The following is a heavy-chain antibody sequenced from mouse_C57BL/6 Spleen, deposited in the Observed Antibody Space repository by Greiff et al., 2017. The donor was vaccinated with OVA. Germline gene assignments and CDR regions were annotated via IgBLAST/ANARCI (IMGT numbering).Heavy chain of an antibody. CDR1: GFSFNTYA. CDR2: IRRKSNNSAS. V-gene: IGHV10-1*01. J-gene: IGHJ4*01. Sequence: EVKLVESGGGLVQPKGSLKLSCAASGFSFNTYAMHWVRQAPGKGLEWVARIRRKSNNSASYYADSVKDRFTIYRDDAESMLYLQMNNLKTEETAMYYCVGHSSSYAMDYWGQGTSVTVSS. D-gene: IGHD1-3*01. CDR3: VGHSSSYAMDY.